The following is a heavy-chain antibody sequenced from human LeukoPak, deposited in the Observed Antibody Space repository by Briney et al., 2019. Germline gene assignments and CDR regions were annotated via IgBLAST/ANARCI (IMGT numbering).Heavy chain of an antibody. D-gene: IGHD3-16*01. V-gene: IGHV1-69*06. J-gene: IGHJ4*02. CDR2: ITPIFGTT. CDR3: ARDNDSRDPPHFDY. Sequence: GASVKVSCKASGGTFRNSIITWVRQAPGHGLEWMGGITPIFGTTNYAQRFQGRVTIIADKSTTTAYMELTSLRSEDTAVYYCARDNDSRDPPHFDYWGQGTLVTVSS. CDR1: GGTFRNSI.